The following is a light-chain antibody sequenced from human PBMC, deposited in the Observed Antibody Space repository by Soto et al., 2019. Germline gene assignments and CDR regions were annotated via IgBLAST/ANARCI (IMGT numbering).Light chain of an antibody. V-gene: IGKV1-33*01. Sequence: DIQMTQYPSSLSASVGDRVTITCQASQDITNYLHWFQQKPGKAPKLLIYDASNLETGVPSRFSGSGSGTDFTFTISSLQPEDIATYYCQQYDNLPLTFGGVSKVDI. J-gene: IGKJ4*01. CDR1: QDITNY. CDR2: DAS. CDR3: QQYDNLPLT.